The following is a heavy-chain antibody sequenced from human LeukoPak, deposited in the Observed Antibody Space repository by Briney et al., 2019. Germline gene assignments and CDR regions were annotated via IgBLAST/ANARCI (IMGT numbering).Heavy chain of an antibody. D-gene: IGHD6-13*01. Sequence: GASVKVSCKASGYTFTGYYMHGVRQAPGQGLEWMGRINPNSGSTNYAQKFQGRVTMTRDTSISTAYMELSRLRSDDTAVYYCARDPIAAEESSSWPNEGYWGQGTLVTVSS. V-gene: IGHV1-2*06. CDR1: GYTFTGYY. CDR2: INPNSGST. J-gene: IGHJ4*02. CDR3: ARDPIAAEESSSWPNEGY.